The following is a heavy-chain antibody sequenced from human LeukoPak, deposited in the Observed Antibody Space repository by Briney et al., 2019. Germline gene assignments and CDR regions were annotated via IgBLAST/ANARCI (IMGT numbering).Heavy chain of an antibody. D-gene: IGHD4-17*01. V-gene: IGHV1-69*13. CDR2: IIPIFGTA. Sequence: SVKVSCKASGGTFSSYAISWVRQAPGQGLEWMGGIIPIFGTANYAQKFQGRVTITADESTSTAYMELSSLRSEDTAVYYCARLDYGDFFPYFDYWGQGTLVTVSS. CDR3: ARLDYGDFFPYFDY. J-gene: IGHJ4*02. CDR1: GGTFSSYA.